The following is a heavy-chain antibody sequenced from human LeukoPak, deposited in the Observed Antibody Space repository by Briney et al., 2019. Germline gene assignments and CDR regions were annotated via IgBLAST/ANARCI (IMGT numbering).Heavy chain of an antibody. CDR1: GGSISSYY. CDR3: ARGGRYFDWLFPRSDAFDI. Sequence: PSETLSLTCPVSGGSISSYYWSWIRQPPGKGLEWIGYIYYSGSTNYNPSLKSRVTISVDTSKNQFSLKLSSVTAADTAVYYCARGGRYFDWLFPRSDAFDIWGQGTMVTVSS. CDR2: IYYSGST. J-gene: IGHJ3*02. D-gene: IGHD3-9*01. V-gene: IGHV4-59*01.